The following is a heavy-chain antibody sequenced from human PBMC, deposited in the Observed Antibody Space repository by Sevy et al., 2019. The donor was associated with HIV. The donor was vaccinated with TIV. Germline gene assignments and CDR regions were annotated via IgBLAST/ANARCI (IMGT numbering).Heavy chain of an antibody. Sequence: GGSLRLSCAASGFTFSSYGMHWVRQAPGKGLEWVAVIWYDGSNKYYADSVKGRFTISRDNSKNTLYLQMNSLRAEDTAVYYCAREDCSSTSCYPDAFDIWGQGTMVTVSS. CDR2: IWYDGSNK. CDR1: GFTFSSYG. D-gene: IGHD2-2*01. CDR3: AREDCSSTSCYPDAFDI. J-gene: IGHJ3*02. V-gene: IGHV3-33*01.